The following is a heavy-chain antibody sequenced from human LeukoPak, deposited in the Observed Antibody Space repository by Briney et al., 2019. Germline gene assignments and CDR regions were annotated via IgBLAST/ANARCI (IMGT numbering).Heavy chain of an antibody. V-gene: IGHV3-48*03. Sequence: PGGSLRLSCAASGFTFSSYEMNWVRQAPGKGLEWVSYLSSGGSTIFYADSVKGRFTISRDNAKNSLYLQMNSLRAEDTAVYYCARRTYHYDSSGYSTNYWGQGTLVSVSS. CDR1: GFTFSSYE. D-gene: IGHD3-22*01. CDR2: LSSGGSTI. J-gene: IGHJ4*02. CDR3: ARRTYHYDSSGYSTNY.